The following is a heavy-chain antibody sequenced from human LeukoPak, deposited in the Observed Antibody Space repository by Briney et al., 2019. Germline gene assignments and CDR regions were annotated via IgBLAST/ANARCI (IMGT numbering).Heavy chain of an antibody. J-gene: IGHJ5*02. Sequence: SETLSLTCTVSGGSISSYYWSWIRQPPGKGLEWIGYIYYSGSTNYNPSLKSRVTISVDTSKNQFSLKLSSVTAADTAVYYCAMYLKDFWSGYYTSWGQGTLVTVSS. D-gene: IGHD3-3*01. CDR1: GGSISSYY. CDR3: AMYLKDFWSGYYTS. V-gene: IGHV4-59*01. CDR2: IYYSGST.